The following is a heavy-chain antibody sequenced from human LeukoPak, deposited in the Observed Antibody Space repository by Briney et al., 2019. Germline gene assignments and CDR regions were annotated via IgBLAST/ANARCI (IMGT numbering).Heavy chain of an antibody. V-gene: IGHV1-69*13. Sequence: SVKVSCKASGGTFSSYAISWVRQASGQGLEWMGGIIPIFGTANYAQKFQGRVTITADESTSTAYMELSSLRSEDTAVYYCARGDVHYYGSSRLENWFDPWGQGTLVTVSS. D-gene: IGHD3-10*01. CDR2: IIPIFGTA. J-gene: IGHJ5*02. CDR3: ARGDVHYYGSSRLENWFDP. CDR1: GGTFSSYA.